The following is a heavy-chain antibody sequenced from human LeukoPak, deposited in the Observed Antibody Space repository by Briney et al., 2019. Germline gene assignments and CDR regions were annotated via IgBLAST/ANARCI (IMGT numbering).Heavy chain of an antibody. CDR3: VHSGGSYTVDAFDI. V-gene: IGHV2-5*02. J-gene: IGHJ3*02. CDR1: GFSLSTSGVG. D-gene: IGHD1-26*01. Sequence: SGPTLVNPTQTLTLTCTFSGFSLSTSGVGVGWIRQPPGKALEWLALIYWDDDKRYSPSLKSRLTITKDTSKNQVVLTMTNMDPVDTVTYYCVHSGGSYTVDAFDIWGQGTMATVSS. CDR2: IYWDDDK.